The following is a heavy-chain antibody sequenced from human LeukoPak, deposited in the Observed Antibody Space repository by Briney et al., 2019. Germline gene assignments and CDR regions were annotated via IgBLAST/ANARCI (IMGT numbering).Heavy chain of an antibody. J-gene: IGHJ4*02. Sequence: PSETLSLTCTVSGGSISSSYWSWIRQSPGKGLEWIGYLSSSGSTNYNPSLKSRVTISVDTSNSQFSLKLTSVTAADAAVYYCARHLSWPTLGATWAFDYWGQGTLVTVSS. CDR1: GGSISSSY. CDR2: LSSSGST. CDR3: ARHLSWPTLGATWAFDY. D-gene: IGHD1-26*01. V-gene: IGHV4-59*08.